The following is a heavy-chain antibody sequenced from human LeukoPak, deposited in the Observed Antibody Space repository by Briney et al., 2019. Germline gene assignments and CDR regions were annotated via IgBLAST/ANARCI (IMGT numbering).Heavy chain of an antibody. V-gene: IGHV3-23*01. CDR2: IRSNGGDT. J-gene: IGHJ5*02. CDR1: GFTFREYS. Sequence: GGSLRLSCAASGFTFREYSMSWVRQAPGKGLEWVSNIRSNGGDTYYTASVKGRFTISRDNSKNTLYLEMNSLRAGDTAVYYCAKGGYTTWFDPWGQGTLVTVSS. CDR3: AKGGYTTWFDP. D-gene: IGHD2-15*01.